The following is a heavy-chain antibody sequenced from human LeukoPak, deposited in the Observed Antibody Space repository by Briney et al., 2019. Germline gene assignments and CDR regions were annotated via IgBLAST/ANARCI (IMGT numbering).Heavy chain of an antibody. Sequence: GGSLRLSCAASGFTFSSYGMHWVRQAPGKGLEWVAVIWYDGSNKYYADSVKGRFTISRDNSKNTLYLQMNSLRAEDTAVYYCAKEGATIFGVVPFDYWGQGTLVTVSS. CDR3: AKEGATIFGVVPFDY. V-gene: IGHV3-33*06. D-gene: IGHD3-3*01. CDR2: IWYDGSNK. J-gene: IGHJ4*02. CDR1: GFTFSSYG.